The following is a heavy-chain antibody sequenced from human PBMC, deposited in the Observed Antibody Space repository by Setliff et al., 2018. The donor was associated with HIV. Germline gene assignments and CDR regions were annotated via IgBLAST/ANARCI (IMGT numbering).Heavy chain of an antibody. CDR3: ARGVNYYDSSGYAPDAFDI. Sequence: ASVKVSCKASGGTFSSYAISWVRQAPGQGLEWMGGSIPILGIANYAQKFQGRVTITTDESTSTAYMELSSLRSEDTAVYYVARGVNYYDSSGYAPDAFDIWGQGTMVTVSS. CDR2: SIPILGIA. J-gene: IGHJ3*02. V-gene: IGHV1-69*10. D-gene: IGHD3-22*01. CDR1: GGTFSSYA.